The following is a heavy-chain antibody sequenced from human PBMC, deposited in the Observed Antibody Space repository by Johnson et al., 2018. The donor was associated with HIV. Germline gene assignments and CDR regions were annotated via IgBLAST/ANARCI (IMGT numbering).Heavy chain of an antibody. V-gene: IGHV3-66*01. CDR2: ISSGADT. CDR1: GFTFSDYY. Sequence: VQLVESGGGLVKPGGSLRLSCAASGFTFSDYYISWIRQAPGKGLEWVSVISSGADTWYAGSVTGRFTISRDNSKNTLYLQMNSLRAEDTAVYYCARGCRDGYTCDAFDIWGQGTLVTVSS. CDR3: ARGCRDGYTCDAFDI. J-gene: IGHJ3*02. D-gene: IGHD5-24*01.